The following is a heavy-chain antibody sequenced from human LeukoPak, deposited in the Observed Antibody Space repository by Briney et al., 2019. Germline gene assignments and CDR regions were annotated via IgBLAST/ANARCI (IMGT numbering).Heavy chain of an antibody. CDR3: ARGPRQGSAWSWGPKEKSYQYMDV. V-gene: IGHV4-34*01. CDR1: GGSFSSHY. Sequence: PSETLSLTCGVSGGSFSSHYWTWIRQPPGKGLEWIGEINPRGSTNYNPSLESRVTVSVDTSRNQLSLSLTSVTAADSAVYFCARGPRQGSAWSWGPKEKSYQYMDVWGTGTTVIVSS. J-gene: IGHJ6*04. D-gene: IGHD6-19*01. CDR2: INPRGST.